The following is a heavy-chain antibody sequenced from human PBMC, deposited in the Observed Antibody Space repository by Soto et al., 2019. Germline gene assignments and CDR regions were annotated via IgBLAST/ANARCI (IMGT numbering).Heavy chain of an antibody. D-gene: IGHD5-18*01. CDR2: ISYDGSNK. Sequence: QVQLVESGGGVVQPGRSLRLSCAASGFTFSSYGMHWVRQAPGKGLEWVAVISYDGSNKYYADSVKGGFTISRDNSKNTLYLQMNSLRAEDTAVYYCAKGSTAMTYFDYWGQGTLFSVSS. CDR3: AKGSTAMTYFDY. J-gene: IGHJ4*02. V-gene: IGHV3-30*18. CDR1: GFTFSSYG.